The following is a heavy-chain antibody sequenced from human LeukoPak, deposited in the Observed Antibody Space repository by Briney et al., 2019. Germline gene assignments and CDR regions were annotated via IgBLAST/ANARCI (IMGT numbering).Heavy chain of an antibody. CDR3: ARDRDSSGYYTPLDY. CDR2: ISSSGSTI. V-gene: IGHV3-11*01. D-gene: IGHD3-22*01. J-gene: IGHJ4*02. Sequence: GGSLRLSCAASGFTFSDYYMSWIRQAPGKGLEWVSCISSSGSTIYYADSVKGRFTISRDNAKNSLYLQMNSLRAEDTAVYYCARDRDSSGYYTPLDYWGQGTLVTVSS. CDR1: GFTFSDYY.